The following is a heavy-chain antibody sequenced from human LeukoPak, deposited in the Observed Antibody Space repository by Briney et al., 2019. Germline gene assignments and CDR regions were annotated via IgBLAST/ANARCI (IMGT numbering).Heavy chain of an antibody. D-gene: IGHD2/OR15-2a*01. J-gene: IGHJ6*03. CDR2: ISSSIMYK. CDR3: ARGIISSYYMDV. Sequence: PGGSLRLSCAASGFTFSPYSMNWVRQAPGKWLEWVSSISSSIMYKDYADSVKGRFTISRDNAQNSLYLQMNSLRAEDTAVYFCARGIISSYYMDVWGKGTTVTVSS. V-gene: IGHV3-21*01. CDR1: GFTFSPYS.